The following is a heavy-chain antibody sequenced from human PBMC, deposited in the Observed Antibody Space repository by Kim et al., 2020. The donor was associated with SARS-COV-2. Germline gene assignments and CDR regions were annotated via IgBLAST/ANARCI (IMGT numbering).Heavy chain of an antibody. CDR2: INPGSDLV. Sequence: GGSLRLSCAASGFALHSYNMSWVRQAPGKGLEWVSFINPGSDLVYYAESMKGRFSISRDNANNVIYLQMNSLSAADTAVYYCARDFDGYGGHCYGLDVWGRGTTVTVSS. J-gene: IGHJ6*02. V-gene: IGHV3-21*06. CDR1: GFALHSYN. CDR3: ARDFDGYGGHCYGLDV. D-gene: IGHD5-12*01.